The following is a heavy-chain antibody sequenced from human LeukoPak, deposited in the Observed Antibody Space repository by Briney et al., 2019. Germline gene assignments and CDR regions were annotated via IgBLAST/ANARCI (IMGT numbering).Heavy chain of an antibody. J-gene: IGHJ4*02. Sequence: GGSLRLSCAASGFTFGSYSMNGVRQVPGKGLQWVSSISSTSTYIYYADSVKGRFTVSRDNAKNSLSLQMNSLGAEDTAVYYCARCYASGSYGIDYWGQGTLVTVSS. CDR3: ARCYASGSYGIDY. CDR2: ISSTSTYI. V-gene: IGHV3-21*01. CDR1: GFTFGSYS. D-gene: IGHD3-10*01.